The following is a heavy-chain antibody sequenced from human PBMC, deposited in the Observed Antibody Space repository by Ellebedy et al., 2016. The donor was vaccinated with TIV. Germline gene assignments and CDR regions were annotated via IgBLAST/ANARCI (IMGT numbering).Heavy chain of an antibody. CDR2: IIPIFGTA. J-gene: IGHJ4*02. D-gene: IGHD4-23*01. CDR3: ARVGNYYGGNPSYYFDY. CDR1: GGTFNNYA. V-gene: IGHV1-69*13. Sequence: AASVKVSCKASGGTFNNYAISWVRQAPGQGLEWMGGIIPIFGTANYAQKFQGRVTITADESTYTAYMELSSLRSEDTAVYYCARVGNYYGGNPSYYFDYWGQGTLVTVSS.